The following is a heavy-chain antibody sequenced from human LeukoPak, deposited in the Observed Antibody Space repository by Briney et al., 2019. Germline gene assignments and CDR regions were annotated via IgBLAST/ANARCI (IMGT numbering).Heavy chain of an antibody. J-gene: IGHJ6*03. V-gene: IGHV4-4*07. CDR1: GGSISSYY. Sequence: SETLSLTCTVSGGSISSYYWSWIRQPAGKGLEWIGRIYTSGSTNYNPSLKSRVTISVDTSKNQFSLKLSSVTAADTAVYYCARVRPSITMVRGRYYMDVWGKGTTVTVSS. CDR3: ARVRPSITMVRGRYYMDV. D-gene: IGHD3-10*01. CDR2: IYTSGST.